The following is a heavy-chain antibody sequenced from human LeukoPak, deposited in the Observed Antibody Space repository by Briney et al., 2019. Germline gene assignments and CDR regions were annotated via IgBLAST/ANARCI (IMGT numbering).Heavy chain of an antibody. J-gene: IGHJ5*02. CDR3: ARAGYCSGGSCPNWFDP. CDR1: GYTFTSYG. D-gene: IGHD2-15*01. V-gene: IGHV1-18*01. Sequence: ASVKDSCKASGYTFTSYGISWVRQAPGQGLEWMGWISAYNGNTNYAQKLQGRVTMTTDTSTSTAYMELRSLRSDDTAVYYCARAGYCSGGSCPNWFDPWGQGTLVTVSS. CDR2: ISAYNGNT.